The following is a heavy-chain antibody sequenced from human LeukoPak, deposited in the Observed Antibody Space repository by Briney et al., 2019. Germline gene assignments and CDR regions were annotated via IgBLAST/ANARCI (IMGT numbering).Heavy chain of an antibody. V-gene: IGHV3-23*01. D-gene: IGHD5-24*01. CDR1: GFTFSVAA. Sequence: GGSLRLSCAASGFTFSVAAMTWVRQAPGKGLEWVSLIGASGESTYYAVSVKGRFTISRDNSKNTLSLQMNSLRVEDTAMYFCAKDIQLSTWGLGTMVTVSS. CDR3: AKDIQLST. CDR2: IGASGEST. J-gene: IGHJ3*01.